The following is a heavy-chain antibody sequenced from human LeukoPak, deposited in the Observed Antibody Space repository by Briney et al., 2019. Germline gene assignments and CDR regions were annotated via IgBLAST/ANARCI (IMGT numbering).Heavy chain of an antibody. D-gene: IGHD5-18*01. Sequence: GGSLRLSCAASGFTFSNAWMSWVRQAPGKGLEWVANIKQDGSEKYYVDSVKGRFTISRDNAKNSLYLQMNSLRAEDTAVYYCARIRGYSYGPWDYWGQGTLVTVSS. CDR2: IKQDGSEK. CDR1: GFTFSNAW. CDR3: ARIRGYSYGPWDY. J-gene: IGHJ4*02. V-gene: IGHV3-7*01.